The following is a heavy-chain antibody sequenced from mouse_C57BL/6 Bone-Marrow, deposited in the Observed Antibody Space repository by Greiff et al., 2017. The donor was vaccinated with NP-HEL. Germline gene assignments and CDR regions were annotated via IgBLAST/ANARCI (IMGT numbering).Heavy chain of an antibody. CDR3: ARNYYGSSGAY. J-gene: IGHJ3*01. CDR2: ISSGSSTI. Sequence: DVQLVESGGGLVKPGGSLKLSCAASGFTFSDYGMHWVRQAPEKGLEWVAYISSGSSTIYYADTVKGRFTISRDNAKNTLFLQMTSLRSEDTAMYYCARNYYGSSGAYWGQGTLVTVSA. V-gene: IGHV5-17*01. CDR1: GFTFSDYG. D-gene: IGHD1-1*01.